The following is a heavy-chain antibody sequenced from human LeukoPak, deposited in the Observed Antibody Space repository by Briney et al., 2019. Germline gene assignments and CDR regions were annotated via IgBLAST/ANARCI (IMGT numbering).Heavy chain of an antibody. V-gene: IGHV1-69*13. CDR1: GYTFTYYG. Sequence: ASVKVSCKASGYTFTYYGLNWVRQAPGQGLEWMGGIIPIFGTANYAQKFQGRVTITADESTSTAYMELSSLRSEDTAVYYCARDRYYDILTGYYYYYYYMDVWGKGTTVTISS. J-gene: IGHJ6*03. D-gene: IGHD3-9*01. CDR2: IIPIFGTA. CDR3: ARDRYYDILTGYYYYYYYMDV.